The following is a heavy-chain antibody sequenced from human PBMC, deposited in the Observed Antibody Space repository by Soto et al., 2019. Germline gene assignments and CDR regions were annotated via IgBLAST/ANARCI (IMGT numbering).Heavy chain of an antibody. CDR3: AKGGGYSYGHFDY. J-gene: IGHJ4*02. V-gene: IGHV3-30*18. Sequence: QVQLVESGGGVVQPGRSLRLSCAASGFTFSSYGMHWVRQAPGKGLEWVAVISYDGSNKYYADSVKGRFTISRDNSKNTLYLQMNSLRAEDTAVYYCAKGGGYSYGHFDYWGQGTMVTVSS. CDR2: ISYDGSNK. CDR1: GFTFSSYG. D-gene: IGHD5-18*01.